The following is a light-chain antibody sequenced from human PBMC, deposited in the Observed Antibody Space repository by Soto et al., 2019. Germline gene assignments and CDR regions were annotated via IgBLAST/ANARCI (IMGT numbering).Light chain of an antibody. J-gene: IGLJ2*01. CDR2: EVS. CDR1: SSDVGGYND. CDR3: SSFAGNNNLV. V-gene: IGLV2-8*01. Sequence: QSVLTQPPSASGSPGQSVTISCTGTSSDVGGYNDLSWYQQHPGKAPKLMISEVSKRPSGVPDRFSGSKSGNTASLTVSGLQAEYEADYYCSSFAGNNNLVFGGGTKVTVL.